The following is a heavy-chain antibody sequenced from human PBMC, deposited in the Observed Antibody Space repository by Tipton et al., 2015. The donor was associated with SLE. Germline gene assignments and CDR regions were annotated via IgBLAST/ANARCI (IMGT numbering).Heavy chain of an antibody. CDR3: ARVFARLVKYYYYMDV. J-gene: IGHJ6*03. Sequence: SLRLSCEASGFPFSNYAMHWVRQAPGKGLEWLAMMSYDGSQKSYADSVRGRFAISRDNSKNTLYLQMNSLRVEDTAIHYCARVFARLVKYYYYMDVWGEGTTVTVSS. CDR2: MSYDGSQK. CDR1: GFPFSNYA. D-gene: IGHD6-6*01. V-gene: IGHV3-30*09.